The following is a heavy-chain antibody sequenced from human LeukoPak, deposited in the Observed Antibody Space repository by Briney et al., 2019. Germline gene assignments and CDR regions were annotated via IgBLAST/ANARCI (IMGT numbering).Heavy chain of an antibody. CDR3: ARGPTYYDFWSQDYYYGMDV. D-gene: IGHD3-3*01. Sequence: SETLSLTCTVSGGSISSYYWSWIRQPPGKGLEWIGYIYYSGSTNYNPSLKSRVTISVDTSKNQFSLKLSSVTAADTAVYYCARGPTYYDFWSQDYYYGMDVWGQGTTVTVSS. CDR1: GGSISSYY. J-gene: IGHJ6*02. V-gene: IGHV4-59*01. CDR2: IYYSGST.